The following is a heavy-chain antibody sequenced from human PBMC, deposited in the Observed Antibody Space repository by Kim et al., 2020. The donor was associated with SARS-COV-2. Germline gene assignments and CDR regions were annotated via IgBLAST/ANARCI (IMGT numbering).Heavy chain of an antibody. Sequence: GGSLRLSCASSGFTFSSYSMNWVRQAPGKGLEWVSSISSSSSYIYYADSVKGRFTISRDNAKNSLYLQMNSLRAEDTAVYYCARDTSTDYGDVLDGMDVWGQGTTVTVSS. D-gene: IGHD4-17*01. V-gene: IGHV3-21*01. CDR2: ISSSSSYI. CDR1: GFTFSSYS. J-gene: IGHJ6*02. CDR3: ARDTSTDYGDVLDGMDV.